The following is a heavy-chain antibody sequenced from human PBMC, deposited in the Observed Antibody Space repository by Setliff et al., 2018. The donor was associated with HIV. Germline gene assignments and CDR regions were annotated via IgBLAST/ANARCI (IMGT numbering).Heavy chain of an antibody. CDR2: INHSGST. CDR1: GGSFSDYGGPFSDYY. CDR3: ARCYYNFWSGYPLDYMDV. D-gene: IGHD3-3*01. Sequence: SETLSLTCAVYGGSFSDYGGPFSDYYWTWIRQPPGKGLEWIGEINHSGSTKYNPSLKSRLTMSVGTSKNQFSLKLSSVTAADTAVYYCARCYYNFWSGYPLDYMDVWGKGTTVTVSS. J-gene: IGHJ6*03. V-gene: IGHV4-34*10.